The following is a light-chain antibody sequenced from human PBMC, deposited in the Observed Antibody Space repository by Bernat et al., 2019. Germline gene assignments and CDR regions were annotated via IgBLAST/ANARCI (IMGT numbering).Light chain of an antibody. V-gene: IGLV2-14*03. Sequence: QSALTQPASVSGSPGQSITISCTGTSSDVGGYNYVSWFQQHPGQAPKLMIYDVRNRPSGVSNRFSGSKSGNTDSLTISGLQADDEADYYCSSYTSSNPYVFGPGTKVTVL. CDR3: SSYTSSNPYV. J-gene: IGLJ1*01. CDR2: DVR. CDR1: SSDVGGYNY.